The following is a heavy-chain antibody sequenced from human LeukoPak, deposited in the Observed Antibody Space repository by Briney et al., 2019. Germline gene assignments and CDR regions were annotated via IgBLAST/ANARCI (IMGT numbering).Heavy chain of an antibody. CDR1: GFTFSSYA. D-gene: IGHD3-10*01. Sequence: GESLRLSCSASGFTFSSYAMHWVRQAPGKGLEYVSAISSNGGSTYYADSVKGRFTIPGDNSKNTLYLQMSSLRAEDTAVYYCVTDRRGILVRGTTFDYWGQGTLVTVSS. J-gene: IGHJ4*02. V-gene: IGHV3-64D*06. CDR3: VTDRRGILVRGTTFDY. CDR2: ISSNGGST.